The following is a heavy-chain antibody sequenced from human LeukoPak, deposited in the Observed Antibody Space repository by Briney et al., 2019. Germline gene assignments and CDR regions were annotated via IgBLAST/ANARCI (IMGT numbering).Heavy chain of an antibody. CDR1: SGPISSYY. CDR3: ARGGSYYYDSSGYYYRRWFDP. Sequence: SETLSLTCTVSSGPISSYYWSWIRQPPGKGLEWIGEINHSGSTNYNPSLKSRVTISVDTSKNQFSLKLSSVTAADTAVYYCARGGSYYYDSSGYYYRRWFDPWGQGTLVTVSS. J-gene: IGHJ5*02. V-gene: IGHV4-34*01. CDR2: INHSGST. D-gene: IGHD3-22*01.